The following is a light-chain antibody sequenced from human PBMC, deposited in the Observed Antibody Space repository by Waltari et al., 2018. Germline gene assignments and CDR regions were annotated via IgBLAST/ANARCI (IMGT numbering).Light chain of an antibody. CDR2: AAS. V-gene: IGKV1-9*01. CDR1: QGISYY. J-gene: IGKJ4*01. Sequence: DIQLTPSPSFVSAFVGDRVTITCRASQGISYYLAWYQQKPGKAPRLLMYAASTLQSGVPSRFSGSGSGTEFTLTISSLQTEDFATYYCQQLNNYPIAFGGGTKVEIK. CDR3: QQLNNYPIA.